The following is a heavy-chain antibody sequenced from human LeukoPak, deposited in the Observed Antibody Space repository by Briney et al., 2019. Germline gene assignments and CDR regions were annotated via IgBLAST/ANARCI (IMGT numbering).Heavy chain of an antibody. V-gene: IGHV1-2*02. CDR2: INPDSGGT. D-gene: IGHD3-10*01. Sequence: ASVKVSCKASGDTFTGYYMHWVRQAPGQGLEWMGWINPDSGGTNYAQKFQGRVTMTRDTSISTAYMELSRLRSDDTAVYCCARVAITMVRGVISNWFDPWGQGTLVTLSS. CDR3: ARVAITMVRGVISNWFDP. J-gene: IGHJ5*02. CDR1: GDTFTGYY.